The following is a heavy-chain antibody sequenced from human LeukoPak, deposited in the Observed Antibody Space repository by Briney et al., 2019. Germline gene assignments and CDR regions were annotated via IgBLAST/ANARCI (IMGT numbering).Heavy chain of an antibody. CDR2: ISWNSGSM. V-gene: IGHV3-9*01. Sequence: PGGSLRLSCAASGFTFDDYAMHWVRQALGKGLEWVSGISWNSGSMGYADSVKGRFTISRDNAKNSLYLQMNSLKTEDTAVYYCTSLYGDYLNDAFDIWGQGTMVTVSS. CDR3: TSLYGDYLNDAFDI. D-gene: IGHD4-17*01. J-gene: IGHJ3*02. CDR1: GFTFDDYA.